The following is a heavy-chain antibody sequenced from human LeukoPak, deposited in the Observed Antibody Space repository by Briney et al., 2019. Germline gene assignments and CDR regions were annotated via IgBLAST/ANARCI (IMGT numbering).Heavy chain of an antibody. Sequence: PSETLSLTCAVSGGSISSSSYYWSWIRQPPGKGLEWIGYIYYSGSTNYNPSLKSRVTISVDTSKNQFSLKLSSVTAADTAVYYCARDQLGYCSGGSCKKDNWFDPWGQGTLVTVSS. D-gene: IGHD2-15*01. CDR3: ARDQLGYCSGGSCKKDNWFDP. CDR1: GGSISSSSYY. CDR2: IYYSGST. V-gene: IGHV4-61*01. J-gene: IGHJ5*02.